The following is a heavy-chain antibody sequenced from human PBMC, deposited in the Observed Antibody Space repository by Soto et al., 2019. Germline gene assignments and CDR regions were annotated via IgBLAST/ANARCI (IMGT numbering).Heavy chain of an antibody. CDR2: IRGSGGPT. CDR3: ANTYFDY. V-gene: IGHV3-23*01. Sequence: PGGSLRLSCAASGFTFSNYAMNWVRQAPGKGLEWVSTIRGSGGPTYYGDSVKGRLTISRDNSKNTLYLQINSLRAEDTAVYYRANTYFDYWGPGTLVTVS. CDR1: GFTFSNYA. J-gene: IGHJ4*02.